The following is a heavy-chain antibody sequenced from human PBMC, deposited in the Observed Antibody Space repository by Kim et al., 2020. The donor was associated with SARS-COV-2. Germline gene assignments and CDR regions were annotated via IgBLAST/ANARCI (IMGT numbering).Heavy chain of an antibody. Sequence: SETLSLTCTVSGVSISSGGYYWSWIRQHPGKGLEWIGYIYYSGSTYYNPSLKSRVTISVDTSKNQFSLKLSSVTAADTAVYYCARVGVITSQNIVELFDYWGQGTLVTVSS. CDR1: GVSISSGGYY. CDR2: IYYSGST. J-gene: IGHJ4*02. V-gene: IGHV4-31*03. CDR3: ARVGVITSQNIVELFDY. D-gene: IGHD3-10*01.